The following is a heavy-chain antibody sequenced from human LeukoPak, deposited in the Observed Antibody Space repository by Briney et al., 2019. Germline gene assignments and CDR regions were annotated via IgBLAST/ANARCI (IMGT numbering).Heavy chain of an antibody. D-gene: IGHD2-8*01. Sequence: GGSLRLSCAASGFTFSSYSMDWVRQAPGKGLEWVSSISSSSSYIYYADSVKGRFTISRDNAKNSLYLQMNSLRAEDTAVYYCARDSGGTVGYAIYDYWGQGTLVTVSS. V-gene: IGHV3-21*01. CDR2: ISSSSSYI. J-gene: IGHJ4*02. CDR1: GFTFSSYS. CDR3: ARDSGGTVGYAIYDY.